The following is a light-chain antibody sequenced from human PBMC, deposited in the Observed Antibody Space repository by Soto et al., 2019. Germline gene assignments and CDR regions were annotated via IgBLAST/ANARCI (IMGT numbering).Light chain of an antibody. CDR3: QQYGYSLP. Sequence: EVVFTHSPCTLSLSPGERSALSFMASQSVSRSYLAWYQQKPGQVPRLLIYGASNRATGIPDRFSGSGSGTDFTLTISRLEPEDLAMSYCQQYGYSLPFGGGTXVEIK. V-gene: IGKV3-20*01. CDR1: QSVSRSY. CDR2: GAS. J-gene: IGKJ4*01.